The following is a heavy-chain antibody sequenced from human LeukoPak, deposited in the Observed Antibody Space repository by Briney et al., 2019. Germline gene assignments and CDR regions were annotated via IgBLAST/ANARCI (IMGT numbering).Heavy chain of an antibody. J-gene: IGHJ3*02. CDR1: GYTFTSYA. CDR3: ARDRRSKRYYGSGSYYPHDAFDI. D-gene: IGHD3-10*01. V-gene: IGHV1-18*01. CDR2: ISAYNGNT. Sequence: ASVKVSCKASGYTFTSYAISWVRQAPGQGLEWMGWISAYNGNTNYAQKLQGRVTMTTDTSTSTAYMELRSLRSDDTAVYYCARDRRSKRYYGSGSYYPHDAFDIWGQGTMVTVSS.